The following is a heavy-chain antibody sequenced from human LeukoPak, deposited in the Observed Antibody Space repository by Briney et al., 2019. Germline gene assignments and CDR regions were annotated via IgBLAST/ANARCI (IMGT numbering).Heavy chain of an antibody. CDR3: ARQDGDYWFDP. D-gene: IGHD4-17*01. Sequence: PSETLSLTCAVYGGSFSGYYRSWIRQPPGKGLEWIGEINHSGSTNYNPSLKSRVTISVDTSKNQFSLKLSSVTAADTAVYYCARQDGDYWFDPWGQGTLVTVSS. CDR2: INHSGST. V-gene: IGHV4-34*01. CDR1: GGSFSGYY. J-gene: IGHJ5*02.